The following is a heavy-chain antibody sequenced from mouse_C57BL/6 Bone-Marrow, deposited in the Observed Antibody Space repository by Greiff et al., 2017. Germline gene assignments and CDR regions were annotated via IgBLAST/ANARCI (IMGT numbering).Heavy chain of an antibody. Sequence: QVQLQQPGAELVKPGASVKLSCKASGYTFTSYWMHWVKQRPGQGLEWIGMIHPNSGSTNYNEKFKSKATLTVDKSSSTAYMQLSSLTSEDSAVYYCARGLYGNYDYAMDDWGQGTSVTVSS. J-gene: IGHJ4*01. V-gene: IGHV1-64*01. CDR2: IHPNSGST. CDR3: ARGLYGNYDYAMDD. D-gene: IGHD2-1*01. CDR1: GYTFTSYW.